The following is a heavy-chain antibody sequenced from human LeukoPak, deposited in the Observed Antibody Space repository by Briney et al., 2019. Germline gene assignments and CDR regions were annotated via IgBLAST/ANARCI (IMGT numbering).Heavy chain of an antibody. J-gene: IGHJ6*03. CDR3: ARRFGSARDDYMDV. CDR1: GFTFSSYS. CDR2: ISSSTSTV. Sequence: TGGSLRLSCAASGFTFSSYSMNWVRQAPGKGLEWLSYISSSTSTVFYADPVKGRFTISRDNAKNSLYLQMNSLRAEDTAVYYCARRFGSARDDYMDVWGKGTTVTASS. D-gene: IGHD3-16*01. V-gene: IGHV3-48*01.